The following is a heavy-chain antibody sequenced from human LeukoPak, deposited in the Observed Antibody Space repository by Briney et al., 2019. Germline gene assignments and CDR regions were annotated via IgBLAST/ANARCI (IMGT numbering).Heavy chain of an antibody. V-gene: IGHV3-53*01. CDR1: GFTVSSNY. D-gene: IGHD3-22*01. Sequence: PGGSLRLSCAASGFTVSSNYMSWVPQAPGKGLKWGSDLYSGGSTYYADCVKGRFPISRDNSKNTLYLQMNSLRAEETAVYYCARVLDYYDSSGYYAFDYWGQGTLVTVSS. CDR3: ARVLDYYDSSGYYAFDY. J-gene: IGHJ4*02. CDR2: LYSGGST.